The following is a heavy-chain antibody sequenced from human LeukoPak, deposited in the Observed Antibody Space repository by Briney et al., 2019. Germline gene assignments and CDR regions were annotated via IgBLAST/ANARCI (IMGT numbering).Heavy chain of an antibody. J-gene: IGHJ4*02. V-gene: IGHV4-61*08. CDR3: ASGYYDFWSGYYDY. Sequence: SETLSLTCTVSGGSISSGGYHWSWIRQPPGKGLEWIGYIYYSGSTNYNPSLKSRVTISVDTSKNQFSLKLSSVTAADTAVYYCASGYYDFWSGYYDYWGQGTLVTVSS. CDR2: IYYSGST. CDR1: GGSISSGGYH. D-gene: IGHD3-3*01.